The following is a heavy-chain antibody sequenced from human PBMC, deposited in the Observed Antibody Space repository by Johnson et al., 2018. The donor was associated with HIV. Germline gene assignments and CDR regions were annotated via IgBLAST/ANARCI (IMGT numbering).Heavy chain of an antibody. D-gene: IGHD1-7*01. Sequence: QMLLVESGGTLAKPAWSPRLSCAASGFTFSSYAMHWVRQAPGKGLEWVAVISYDGSNKYYADSVKGRFTISRDNSKNTLYLQMNSLRAEDTAVYYCARGRTLITGTTFLFPVDIWGQGTMVTVSS. CDR3: ARGRTLITGTTFLFPVDI. CDR1: GFTFSSYA. V-gene: IGHV3-30*14. CDR2: ISYDGSNK. J-gene: IGHJ3*02.